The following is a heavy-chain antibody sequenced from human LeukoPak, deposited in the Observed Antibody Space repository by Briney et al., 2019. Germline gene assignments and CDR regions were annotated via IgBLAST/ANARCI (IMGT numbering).Heavy chain of an antibody. J-gene: IGHJ3*02. V-gene: IGHV4-34*01. Sequence: PSETLSLTCAVCGGSFSAYYWSWIRQPPGKGLEWIGEINHSGSTNYNPSLKSRVTISVDTSKNQFSLKLSSVTAADTAVYYCARGSLRARAFDIWGQGTMVTVSS. CDR2: INHSGST. CDR1: GGSFSAYY. CDR3: ARGSLRARAFDI. D-gene: IGHD6-6*01.